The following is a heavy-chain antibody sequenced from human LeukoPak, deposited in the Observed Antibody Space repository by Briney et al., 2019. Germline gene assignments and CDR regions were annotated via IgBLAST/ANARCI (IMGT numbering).Heavy chain of an antibody. CDR3: ARVVYSHYWPEGMDV. CDR2: IYNSETA. J-gene: IGHJ6*02. CDR1: GDSISSYY. D-gene: IGHD4-11*01. V-gene: IGHV4-59*01. Sequence: MPSETLSLTCTVSGDSISSYYWSWIRQPPGKGLEWIGYIYNSETANYNPSLESRVTISEDTSKNQFSLMLTSVTAADTAVYYCARVVYSHYWPEGMDVWGQGTTVTASS.